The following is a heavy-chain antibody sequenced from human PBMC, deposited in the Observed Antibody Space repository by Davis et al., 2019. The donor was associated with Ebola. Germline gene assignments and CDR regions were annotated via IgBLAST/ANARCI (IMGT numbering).Heavy chain of an antibody. Sequence: GESLKISCAASGFTFSSYGMHWVRQAPGKGLEWVAVIWYDGSNKYYADSVKGRFTISRDNSKNTLYLQMNSLRAEDTAVYYCARDDRYQSRYYYYGMDVWGKGTTVTVSS. J-gene: IGHJ6*04. V-gene: IGHV3-30*19. D-gene: IGHD3-16*02. CDR3: ARDDRYQSRYYYYGMDV. CDR1: GFTFSSYG. CDR2: IWYDGSNK.